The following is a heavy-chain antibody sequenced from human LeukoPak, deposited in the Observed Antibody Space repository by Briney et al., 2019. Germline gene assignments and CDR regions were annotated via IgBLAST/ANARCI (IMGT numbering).Heavy chain of an antibody. J-gene: IGHJ3*01. CDR3: ARLRGVS. CDR2: ISYDGSNK. V-gene: IGHV3-30-3*01. Sequence: QAGGSLRLSCAASGFTFSSYAMHWVRQAPGKGLEWVAVISYDGSNKYYADSVKGRFTISRDNSKNTLYLQMNSLRAEDTAVYYCARLRGVSWGQGTMVTVSS. CDR1: GFTFSSYA. D-gene: IGHD3-10*01.